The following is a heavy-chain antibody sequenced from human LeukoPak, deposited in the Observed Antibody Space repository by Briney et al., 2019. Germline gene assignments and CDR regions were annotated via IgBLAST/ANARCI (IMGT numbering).Heavy chain of an antibody. CDR3: ARLGIGRVTIFGVAGDAFDI. CDR2: FDPEDGET. V-gene: IGHV1-24*01. J-gene: IGHJ3*02. D-gene: IGHD3-3*01. Sequence: ASVKVSCKVSGYTLTGLSMHWVRQAPGKGLEWMGGFDPEDGETIYAQKFQGRVTMTEDTSTDTAYMELSSLRSEDTAVYYCARLGIGRVTIFGVAGDAFDIWGQGTMVTVSS. CDR1: GYTLTGLS.